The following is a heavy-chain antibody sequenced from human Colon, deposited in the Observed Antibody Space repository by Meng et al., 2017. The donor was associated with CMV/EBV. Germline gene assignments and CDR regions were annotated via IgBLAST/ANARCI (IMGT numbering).Heavy chain of an antibody. Sequence: ASVKVSCKASGYTGYYIHWVRQAPGQGLEWMGWFNRDSDSTRYAQKFQGRVTMTGDTSINTVYMELNSLRSDDTAVYYCVRGTVGANGGYFDSWGQGTLVTVSS. V-gene: IGHV1-2*02. J-gene: IGHJ4*01. CDR1: GYTGYY. CDR2: FNRDSDST. D-gene: IGHD1-26*01. CDR3: VRGTVGANGGYFDS.